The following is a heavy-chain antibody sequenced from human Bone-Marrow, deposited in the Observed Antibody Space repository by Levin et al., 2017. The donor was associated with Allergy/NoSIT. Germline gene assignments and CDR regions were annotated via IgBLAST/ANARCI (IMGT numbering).Heavy chain of an antibody. V-gene: IGHV4-4*02. Sequence: SETLSLTCAVSGGPISSSNWWTWVRQPPGKGLEWIGQVYHMGNTHYTPSPKSRLTISVDKSKNQFSLILNSVTAADRAIYVCARGAGKVGARRDALDLWGQGTMVTVSS. CDR3: ARGAGKVGARRDALDL. CDR2: VYHMGNT. CDR1: GGPISSSNW. J-gene: IGHJ3*01. D-gene: IGHD1-26*01.